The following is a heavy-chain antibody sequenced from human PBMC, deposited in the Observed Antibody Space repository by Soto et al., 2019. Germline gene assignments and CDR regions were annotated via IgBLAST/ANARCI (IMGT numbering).Heavy chain of an antibody. CDR2: INHSGST. J-gene: IGHJ4*02. Sequence: SETLSLTCAVYVGSFSGYYWSWIRQPPGKGLEWIGEINHSGSTNYNPSLKSRVTISVDTSKNQFSLKLSSVTAADTAVYYCARGRVRYYDSSGYPFDYWGQGTLVTVSS. CDR3: ARGRVRYYDSSGYPFDY. V-gene: IGHV4-34*01. CDR1: VGSFSGYY. D-gene: IGHD3-22*01.